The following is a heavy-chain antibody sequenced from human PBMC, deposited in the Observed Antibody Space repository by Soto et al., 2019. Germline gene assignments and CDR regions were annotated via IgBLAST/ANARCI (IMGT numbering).Heavy chain of an antibody. Sequence: GESLNISCKGSGYSFAFYLIAWVRQMPGKGLEWMGVIYPRDSDTRYSPSFQGQVTISADKSINTAYLQWSSLKASDTAMYYCARQDGDGLYYFDYWGQGTLVTVSS. CDR3: ARQDGDGLYYFDY. D-gene: IGHD4-17*01. CDR1: GYSFAFYL. CDR2: IYPRDSDT. V-gene: IGHV5-51*01. J-gene: IGHJ4*02.